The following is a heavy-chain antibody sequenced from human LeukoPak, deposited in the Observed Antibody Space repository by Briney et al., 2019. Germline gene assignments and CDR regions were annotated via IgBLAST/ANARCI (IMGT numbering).Heavy chain of an antibody. D-gene: IGHD6-13*01. Sequence: GGSLRLSCAASGFTFSSYSMNWVRQAPGKGLEWVSSISSSSSYIYYADSVRGRFTISRDNAKNSLYLQMNSLRAEDTAVYYCARSIAAAGTDYWGQGTLVTVSS. CDR2: ISSSSSYI. CDR1: GFTFSSYS. V-gene: IGHV3-21*01. J-gene: IGHJ4*02. CDR3: ARSIAAAGTDY.